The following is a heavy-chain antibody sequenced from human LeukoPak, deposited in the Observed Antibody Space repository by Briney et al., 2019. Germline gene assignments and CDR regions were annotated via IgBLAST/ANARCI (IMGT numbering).Heavy chain of an antibody. V-gene: IGHV3-30*18. J-gene: IGHJ4*02. D-gene: IGHD1/OR15-1a*01. CDR3: AKGEQGVDY. CDR1: GFTFSNYG. CDR2: ISYDGNDE. Sequence: TGGSLRLSCVASGFTFSNYGMHWVRQAPGKGLEWVTTISYDGNDEYYADSVKGRFTISRDNSKSTLYLQMNSLRADDTAVFYCAKGEQGVDYWGRGTLVTVSS.